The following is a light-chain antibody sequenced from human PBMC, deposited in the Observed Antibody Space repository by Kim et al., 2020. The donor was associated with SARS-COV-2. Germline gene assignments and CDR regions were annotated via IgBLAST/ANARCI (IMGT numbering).Light chain of an antibody. CDR3: CSYAGATKYV. CDR2: EVR. V-gene: IGLV2-23*02. CDR1: SGDVGRYNL. Sequence: GQSITSFCTGTSGDVGRYNLVSWYEQRPGKAPNLIVYEVRRRPSGVSNRFAGSKSGNTASLTISGLQAEDEADYYCCSYAGATKYVFVTGTKVTVL. J-gene: IGLJ1*01.